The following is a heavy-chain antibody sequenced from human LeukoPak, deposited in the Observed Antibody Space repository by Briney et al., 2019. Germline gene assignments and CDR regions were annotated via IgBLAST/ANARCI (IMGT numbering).Heavy chain of an antibody. Sequence: ASVQVSFKASGYTFTNYGISWVRQAPGQGLEWMGWISTSNGNTNYAQNLQGRVTMTTDTSTSTVYMDLRRLRSDDTALYYCARDISMVRGIDYWGQGTLLTVSS. D-gene: IGHD3-10*01. V-gene: IGHV1-18*01. CDR1: GYTFTNYG. J-gene: IGHJ4*02. CDR2: ISTSNGNT. CDR3: ARDISMVRGIDY.